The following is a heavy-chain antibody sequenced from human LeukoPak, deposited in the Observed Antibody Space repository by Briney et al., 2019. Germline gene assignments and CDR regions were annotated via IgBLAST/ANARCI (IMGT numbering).Heavy chain of an antibody. CDR2: ISSNGGST. CDR1: GFTFSSYA. Sequence: GGSLRLSCAASGFTFSSYAMHWVRQAPGKGLEYVSAISSNGGSTYYANSVKGRFSISRDNAKNSLYLQMNSLRAEDTAVYYCARDQRWLQLRLDYWGQGTLVTVSS. J-gene: IGHJ4*02. V-gene: IGHV3-64*01. D-gene: IGHD5-24*01. CDR3: ARDQRWLQLRLDY.